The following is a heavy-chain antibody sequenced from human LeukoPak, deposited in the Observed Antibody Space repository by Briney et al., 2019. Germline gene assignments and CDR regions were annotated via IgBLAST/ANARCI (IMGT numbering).Heavy chain of an antibody. V-gene: IGHV4-4*07. CDR2: IYTSGST. Sequence: SETLSLTCTVSGGSISSYYWSWIRQPAGKGLEWIGRIYTSGSTNYNPSLKSRVTMSVDTSKNQFSLKLSSVTAADTAVYYCARGVIAAIQYYFDYWGQGTLVTVSS. CDR3: ARGVIAAIQYYFDY. J-gene: IGHJ4*02. CDR1: GGSISSYY. D-gene: IGHD6-6*01.